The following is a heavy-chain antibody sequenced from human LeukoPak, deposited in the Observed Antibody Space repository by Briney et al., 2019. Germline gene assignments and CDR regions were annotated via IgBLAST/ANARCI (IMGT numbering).Heavy chain of an antibody. CDR3: TKERRGTYYAFES. J-gene: IGHJ4*02. CDR2: ITSGAGST. D-gene: IGHD3-16*01. V-gene: IGHV3-11*01. CDR1: GFSISDYY. Sequence: PGGSLRLSCDASGFSISDYYMSWIRQSPGKGLEWISYITSGAGSTKYADSVKGRFTISRDKAKNSVALQLNSLRAEDTAVYYCTKERRGTYYAFESWGQGTLVTVS.